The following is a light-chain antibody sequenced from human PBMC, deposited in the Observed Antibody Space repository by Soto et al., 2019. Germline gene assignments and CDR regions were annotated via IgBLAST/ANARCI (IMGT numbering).Light chain of an antibody. J-gene: IGLJ2*01. CDR3: QSYDKSLNGNV. CDR1: SSDVGGYDF. CDR2: DVT. Sequence: QSVLTQPRSVSGSPGQSVTISCTGTSSDVGGYDFVSWYQQHPGKAPKLTIYDVTKRPSGVPDRFSGSKSGTSASLAISGLQAADEADYYCQSYDKSLNGNVFGGGTKVTVL. V-gene: IGLV2-11*01.